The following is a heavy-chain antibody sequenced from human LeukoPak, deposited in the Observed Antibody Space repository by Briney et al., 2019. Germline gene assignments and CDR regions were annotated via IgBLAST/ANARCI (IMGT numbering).Heavy chain of an antibody. J-gene: IGHJ4*02. CDR2: ISYGGSNK. D-gene: IGHD1-1*01. Sequence: GRSLRLSYAASGFTFSSYAMHWVRQAPGKGLEWVAVISYGGSNKYYADSVKGRFTISRDNSKNTLYLQMNSLRAEDTAVYYCARWAVLAGSNDYWGQGTLVTVSS. CDR3: ARWAVLAGSNDY. V-gene: IGHV3-30-3*01. CDR1: GFTFSSYA.